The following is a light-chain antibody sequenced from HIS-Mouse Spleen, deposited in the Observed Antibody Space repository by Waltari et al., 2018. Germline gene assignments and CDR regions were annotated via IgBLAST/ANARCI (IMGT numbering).Light chain of an antibody. J-gene: IGKJ2*01. CDR2: GAS. Sequence: IVLTQSPGTLSLSPGERATLPCRASQSVSSSYLAWYQQKPGQAPRLLIYGASSRATGIPDRFSGSGSGTDFTLTISRLEPEDFAVYYCQQYGSSPQTFGQGTKLEIK. CDR3: QQYGSSPQT. V-gene: IGKV3-20*01. CDR1: QSVSSSY.